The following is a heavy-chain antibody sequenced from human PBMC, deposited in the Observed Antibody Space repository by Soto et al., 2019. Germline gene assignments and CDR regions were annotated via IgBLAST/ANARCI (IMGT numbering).Heavy chain of an antibody. CDR1: GFTFSSHA. V-gene: IGHV3-23*01. D-gene: IGHD3-16*01. CDR2: MSGSGGTT. Sequence: PGGSLRLSCAASGFTFSSHAMSWVRQTPGKGLEWVSSMSGSGGTTYYADSVKGRFTISRDNSKNTLFLQLNSLRAEDTAVYYCAKTGEQHALFDYWGQGALVTVSS. CDR3: AKTGEQHALFDY. J-gene: IGHJ4*02.